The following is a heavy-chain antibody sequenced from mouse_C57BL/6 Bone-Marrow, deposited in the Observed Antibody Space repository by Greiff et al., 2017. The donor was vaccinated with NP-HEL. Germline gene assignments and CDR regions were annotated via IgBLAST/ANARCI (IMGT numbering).Heavy chain of an antibody. D-gene: IGHD2-14*01. V-gene: IGHV1-7*01. Sequence: HVQLQQSGAELAKPGASVKLSCKASGYTFTSYWMHWVKQRPGQGLEWIGYINPSSGYTKYNQKFKDQATLTADKSSSTAYMQLSSLTYEDSAVYYCARWGTPVAMDYWGQGTSVTVSS. J-gene: IGHJ4*01. CDR2: INPSSGYT. CDR3: ARWGTPVAMDY. CDR1: GYTFTSYW.